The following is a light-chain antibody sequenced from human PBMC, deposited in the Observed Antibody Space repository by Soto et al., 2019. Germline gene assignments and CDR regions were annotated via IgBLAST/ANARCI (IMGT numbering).Light chain of an antibody. Sequence: QSALTQPASVSGSPGQSITISCTGTSSDVGGYNYVSWYQQHPGKAPKLMIYDVSNRPSGVSNRFSGSKSGNTASLTISGGQAEDEAADYCSSYTSSSTVVFGGGTQLTVL. CDR2: DVS. CDR1: SSDVGGYNY. V-gene: IGLV2-14*01. J-gene: IGLJ2*01. CDR3: SSYTSSSTVV.